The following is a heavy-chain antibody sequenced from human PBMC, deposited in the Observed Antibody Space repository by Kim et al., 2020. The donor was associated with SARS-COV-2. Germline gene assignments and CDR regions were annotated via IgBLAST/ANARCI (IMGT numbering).Heavy chain of an antibody. Sequence: SKGQKCRGRVTMTRDTSPSSVYMELSGLGSEDTAVYYCARDPGRYNWFDPWGQGTLVTVSS. CDR3: ARDPGRYNWFDP. V-gene: IGHV1-46*01. J-gene: IGHJ5*02.